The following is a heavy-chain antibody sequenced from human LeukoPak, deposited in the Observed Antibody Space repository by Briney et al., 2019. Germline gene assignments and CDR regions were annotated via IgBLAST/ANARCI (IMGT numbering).Heavy chain of an antibody. Sequence: ASVKVSCKVSGNSLIYLSMHWVRQAPGKGLEWLGGLDPEGGGLIYAQNFQGRVIMTEDTSTDTAYMELSSLKSEDTAVYYCARDRMGAILYFDYWGQGTLVTVSS. CDR2: LDPEGGGL. D-gene: IGHD1-26*01. CDR3: ARDRMGAILYFDY. J-gene: IGHJ4*02. CDR1: GNSLIYLS. V-gene: IGHV1-24*01.